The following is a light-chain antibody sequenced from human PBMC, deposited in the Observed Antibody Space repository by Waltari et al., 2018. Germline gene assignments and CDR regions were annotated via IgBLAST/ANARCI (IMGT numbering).Light chain of an antibody. CDR3: MHGTHWLRP. V-gene: IGKV2-30*02. CDR1: QSLEHSDGNPY. CDR2: KIS. Sequence: QSLEHSDGNPYLHWFEQRPGQSPRRLSYKISKRESGVPHRFSGSGAGTDFTLKISRLEDEDIGVYYCMHGTHWLRPFGQGSKVAL. J-gene: IGKJ1*01.